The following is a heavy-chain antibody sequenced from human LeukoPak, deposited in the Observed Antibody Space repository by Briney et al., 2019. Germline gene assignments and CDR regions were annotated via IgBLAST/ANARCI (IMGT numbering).Heavy chain of an antibody. CDR1: GASVRSHY. J-gene: IGHJ4*02. CDR2: GFYIGRT. CDR3: ARRDGDNYDFDY. Sequence: SETLSLTCTVSGASVRSHYWSWIRQTPGKGLGWIGYGFYIGRTNYNPSLGSRVAISLDTSKNQFSLRLTAVTAADTAVYYCARRDGDNYDFDYWGQGILVTVSS. V-gene: IGHV4-59*02. D-gene: IGHD5-24*01.